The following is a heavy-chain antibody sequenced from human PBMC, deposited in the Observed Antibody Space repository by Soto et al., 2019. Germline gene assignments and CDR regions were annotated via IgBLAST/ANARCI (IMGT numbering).Heavy chain of an antibody. CDR1: GGSISNYY. CDR2: FYSSGST. Sequence: PSETLSLTCTVSGGSISNYYWNWIRQSPGNGLDWIGYFYSSGSTHYIPSLQNRVTISIDTSKNQVSLKVNSVTAADTAVYYCARDHPHSYGVYYFDYWGQGTPVTVSS. V-gene: IGHV4-59*01. CDR3: ARDHPHSYGVYYFDY. D-gene: IGHD5-18*01. J-gene: IGHJ4*02.